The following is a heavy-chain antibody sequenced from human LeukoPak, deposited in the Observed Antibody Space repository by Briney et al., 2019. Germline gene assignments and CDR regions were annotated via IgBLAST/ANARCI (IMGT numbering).Heavy chain of an antibody. CDR2: IYYSGST. D-gene: IGHD3-10*01. CDR1: GYSISSDYY. CDR3: ARAILWFGESYRNWFDP. Sequence: SETLSLTCTVSGYSISSDYYWGWIRQPPGKGLEWIGSIYYSGSTYYNPSLKSRVTISVDTSRNQFSLKLSSVTAADTAVYYCARAILWFGESYRNWFDPWGQGTLVTVSS. V-gene: IGHV4-38-2*02. J-gene: IGHJ5*02.